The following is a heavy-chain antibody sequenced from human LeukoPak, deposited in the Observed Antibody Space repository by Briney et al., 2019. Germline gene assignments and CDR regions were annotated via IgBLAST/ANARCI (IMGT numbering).Heavy chain of an antibody. CDR1: GYIFTSYG. J-gene: IGHJ4*02. V-gene: IGHV1-18*01. Sequence: ASVKVSCKASGYIFTSYGISWVRQAPGQGLEWMGWISAYNGNTNYAQKLQGRVTMTTDTSTSTAYMELRSLRSDDTAVYYCARVRRRYYYDSSGYYFDYWGQGTLVTVSS. CDR3: ARVRRRYYYDSSGYYFDY. CDR2: ISAYNGNT. D-gene: IGHD3-22*01.